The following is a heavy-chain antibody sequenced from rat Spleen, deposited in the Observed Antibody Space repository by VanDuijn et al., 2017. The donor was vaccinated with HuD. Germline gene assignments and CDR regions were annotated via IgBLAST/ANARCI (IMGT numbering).Heavy chain of an antibody. CDR1: GFTFSNYD. J-gene: IGHJ1*01. CDR3: ARTGGPYYWYFDF. V-gene: IGHV5-25*01. CDR2: ISTDGGIT. D-gene: IGHD1-11*01. Sequence: EVQLVESGGGLVQPGRSLKLSCAASGFTFSNYDMAWVRQAPTKGLEWVASISTDGGITYYRDSVKGRFTISRDNAKSTLYLQLDSLRSEDTATYYCARTGGPYYWYFDFWGPGTMVTVSS.